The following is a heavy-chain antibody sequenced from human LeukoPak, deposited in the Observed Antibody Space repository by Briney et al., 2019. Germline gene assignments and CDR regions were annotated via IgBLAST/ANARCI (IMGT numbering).Heavy chain of an antibody. D-gene: IGHD3-10*01. CDR1: GGSISDNY. J-gene: IGHJ4*02. V-gene: IGHV4-59*08. CDR3: ARHGSYYYGSGILH. Sequence: KPSETLSLTCTVSGGSISDNYWSWIRQPPGKGLEWIGYIYYSGSTNYNPSLKSRVTISVDTSKNQFSLKLSSVTAADTAVYYCARHGSYYYGSGILHWGQGTLVTVSS. CDR2: IYYSGST.